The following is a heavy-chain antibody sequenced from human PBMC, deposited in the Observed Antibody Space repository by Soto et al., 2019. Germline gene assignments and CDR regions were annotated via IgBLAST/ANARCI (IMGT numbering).Heavy chain of an antibody. D-gene: IGHD6-13*01. V-gene: IGHV3-23*01. Sequence: LRLSCAASGLTFSGSAMSWVRQAPGKGLEWVSSISVTGASTYYADSVQGRFTVSRDNSKDTFFLEMNSLRAEDTAVYFCAKIRSIAAAFSDYWGQGTLVTVSS. CDR3: AKIRSIAAAFSDY. CDR2: ISVTGAST. J-gene: IGHJ4*02. CDR1: GLTFSGSA.